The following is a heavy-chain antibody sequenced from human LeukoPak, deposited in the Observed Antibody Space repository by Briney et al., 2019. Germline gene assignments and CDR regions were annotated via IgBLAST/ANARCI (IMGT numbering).Heavy chain of an antibody. V-gene: IGHV3-21*04. J-gene: IGHJ4*02. CDR1: GFTFSSYS. CDR2: ISSSSSYK. Sequence: PGGSLRLSCAASGFTFSSYSMNWVRQAPGKGLEWVSSISSSSSYKYYADSVQGRFTISRDNSKSTLCLQMNSLRAEDTAVYYCAKQLGYCSDGSCYFPYWGQGTLVTVSS. CDR3: AKQLGYCSDGSCYFPY. D-gene: IGHD2-15*01.